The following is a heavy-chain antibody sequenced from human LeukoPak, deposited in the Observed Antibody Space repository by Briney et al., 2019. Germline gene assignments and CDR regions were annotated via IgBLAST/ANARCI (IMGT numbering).Heavy chain of an antibody. D-gene: IGHD5-24*01. Sequence: GGSLRLSCAASGFTFSSYSMNWVRQAPGKGLEWVSSISSSSSYIYYADSVKGRFTISRDNAKNSLYLQMNSLRAEDTAVYYCARQISRDGYNLYGMDVWGQGTTVTVSS. CDR1: GFTFSSYS. V-gene: IGHV3-21*04. J-gene: IGHJ6*02. CDR2: ISSSSSYI. CDR3: ARQISRDGYNLYGMDV.